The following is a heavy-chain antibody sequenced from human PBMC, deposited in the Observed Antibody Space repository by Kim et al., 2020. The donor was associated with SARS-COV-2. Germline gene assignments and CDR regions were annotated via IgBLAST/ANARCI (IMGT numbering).Heavy chain of an antibody. Sequence: STNYNPSLKSRVTISVDTSKNQFSLKLSSVTAADTAVYYCAEGSGYSFDYWGQGTLVTVSS. V-gene: IGHV4-34*01. J-gene: IGHJ4*02. D-gene: IGHD3-22*01. CDR2: ST. CDR3: AEGSGYSFDY.